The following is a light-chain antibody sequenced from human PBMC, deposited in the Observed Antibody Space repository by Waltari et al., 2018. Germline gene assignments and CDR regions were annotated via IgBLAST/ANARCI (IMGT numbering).Light chain of an antibody. V-gene: IGLV2-14*01. CDR2: VVS. J-gene: IGLJ3*02. Sequence: QSALTQPASVSGSPGQSITISCTGTSSDIGGYKYVSWYQQHPGKAPKRMIYVVSKRLSGVSNRVSGSDAGSTASLTISGLQSEDEADYYCSSYMNSSLVFGAGTKVTVL. CDR3: SSYMNSSLV. CDR1: SSDIGGYKY.